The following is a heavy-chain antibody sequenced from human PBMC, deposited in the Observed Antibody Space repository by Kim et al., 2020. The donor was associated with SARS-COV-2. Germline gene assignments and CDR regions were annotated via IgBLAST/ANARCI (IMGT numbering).Heavy chain of an antibody. Sequence: DSGKGRFTISRDNAKNSLYLQMNSLRAEDTAVYYCARDYNILTGYYKFDYWGQGILVTVSS. V-gene: IGHV3-11*01. CDR3: ARDYNILTGYYKFDY. J-gene: IGHJ4*02. D-gene: IGHD3-9*01.